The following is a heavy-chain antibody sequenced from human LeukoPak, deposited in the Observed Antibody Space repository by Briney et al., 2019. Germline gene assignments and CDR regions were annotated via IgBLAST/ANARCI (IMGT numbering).Heavy chain of an antibody. CDR1: GFAFSSYA. V-gene: IGHV3-23*01. CDR3: AKGGYYDSSDFHY. CDR2: ISGSGGST. J-gene: IGHJ4*02. Sequence: GRSLRLSCAASGFAFSSYAMSWVRQAPGKGKEWVSDISGSGGSTYYADSVKGRFTISRDNSKNTLYLQMNSLRAEDTAVYYCAKGGYYDSSDFHYWGQGTLVTVSS. D-gene: IGHD3-22*01.